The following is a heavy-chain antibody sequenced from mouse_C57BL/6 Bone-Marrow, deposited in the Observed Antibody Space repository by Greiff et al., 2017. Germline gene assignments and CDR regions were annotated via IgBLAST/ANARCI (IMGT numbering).Heavy chain of an antibody. Sequence: EVKLVESGGGLVQPGGSLKLSCAASGFTFSDYYMYWVRQTPEKRLEWVAYLSNGGGSISYTDTVKGRFTIAGDNAKNTLYLQMSRLKSEDTAMYYCAIQGYYGPFDYWGHGTTLTVSS. CDR1: GFTFSDYY. CDR2: LSNGGGSI. V-gene: IGHV5-12*01. D-gene: IGHD1-1*01. CDR3: AIQGYYGPFDY. J-gene: IGHJ2*01.